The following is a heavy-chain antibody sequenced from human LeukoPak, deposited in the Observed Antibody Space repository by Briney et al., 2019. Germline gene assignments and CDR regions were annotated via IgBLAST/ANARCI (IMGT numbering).Heavy chain of an antibody. CDR3: ARDGSRGSSSSGVRYGY. J-gene: IGHJ4*02. V-gene: IGHV1-69*05. CDR1: GGTFSSYA. CDR2: IIPIFGTA. D-gene: IGHD6-6*01. Sequence: ASVKVSCKASGGTFSSYAISWVRQAPGQGLEWVGGIIPIFGTANYAQKFQGRVTITTDESTSTAYMELSSPRSEDTAVYYCARDGSRGSSSSGVRYGYWGQGTLVTVSS.